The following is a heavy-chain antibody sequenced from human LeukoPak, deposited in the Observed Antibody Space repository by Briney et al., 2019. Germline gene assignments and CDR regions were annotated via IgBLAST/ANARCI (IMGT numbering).Heavy chain of an antibody. J-gene: IGHJ4*02. CDR3: ARESKVVPAAGYLDY. D-gene: IGHD2-2*01. Sequence: ASVKVSCKASGYTFTSYYMHWVRQAPGQGLEWMGIINPSGGSTSYAQKFQGRVTMTRDTSTSTVYMELSSLRSEDTAVYYCARESKVVPAAGYLDYWGQGTLVTVSS. CDR1: GYTFTSYY. V-gene: IGHV1-46*01. CDR2: INPSGGST.